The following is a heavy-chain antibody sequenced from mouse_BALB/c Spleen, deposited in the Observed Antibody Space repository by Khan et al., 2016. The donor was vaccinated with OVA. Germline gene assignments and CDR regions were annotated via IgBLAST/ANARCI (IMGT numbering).Heavy chain of an antibody. V-gene: IGHV3-2*02. CDR3: ARTARIKY. J-gene: IGHJ2*01. CDR1: GYSITSGYG. Sequence: EVQLQESGPGLVKPSQSLSLTCTVTGYSITSGYGWNWIRQFPGNKLEWMGYISYSGSTNYNPSLKSRISISRDTSTNQFFLQLNSVTTEDTATYYCARTARIKYWGQGTTRTVSS. D-gene: IGHD1-2*01. CDR2: ISYSGST.